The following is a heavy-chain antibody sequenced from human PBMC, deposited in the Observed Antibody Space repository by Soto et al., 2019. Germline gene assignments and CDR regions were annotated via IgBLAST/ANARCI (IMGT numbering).Heavy chain of an antibody. D-gene: IGHD6-19*01. CDR1: GFTFISYE. CDR3: ARDVAEAGHDY. Sequence: LRLSCAASGFTFISYEMNWVRQAPGKGLEWVSYISSSGSTIYYADSVKGRFTISRDNAKNSLYLQMNSLRAEDTAVYYCARDVAEAGHDYWGQGTLVTVSS. J-gene: IGHJ4*02. V-gene: IGHV3-48*03. CDR2: ISSSGSTI.